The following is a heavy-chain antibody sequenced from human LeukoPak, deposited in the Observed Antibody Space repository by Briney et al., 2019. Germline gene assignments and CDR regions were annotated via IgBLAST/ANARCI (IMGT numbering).Heavy chain of an antibody. CDR1: GFTFSSAC. Sequence: GGSLRLSCAASGFTFSSACLSWVRQAPGKVLEWVGRIRTKSDGETVDYAAPVKGRFTISRDDSKNTLFLQMNSLKTEDTAVYYCATPALGRRLYYYDYWGQGTLVTVSP. CDR3: ATPALGRRLYYYDY. D-gene: IGHD3-16*01. V-gene: IGHV3-15*07. CDR2: IRTKSDGETV. J-gene: IGHJ4*02.